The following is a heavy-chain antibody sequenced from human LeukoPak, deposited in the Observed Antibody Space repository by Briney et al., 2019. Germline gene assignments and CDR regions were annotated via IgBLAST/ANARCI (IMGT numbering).Heavy chain of an antibody. D-gene: IGHD4-17*01. CDR1: GFTFSSYS. CDR3: AKQYSDHLSSIDY. J-gene: IGHJ4*02. V-gene: IGHV3-23*01. CDR2: ISGSGGST. Sequence: GGSLRLSCAASGFTFSSYSMNWVRQAPGKGLEWVSGISGSGGSTYYADSVKGRFTISRDNSKNTVYLQMNSLRAEDTALYYCAKQYSDHLSSIDYWGQGTLVTVSS.